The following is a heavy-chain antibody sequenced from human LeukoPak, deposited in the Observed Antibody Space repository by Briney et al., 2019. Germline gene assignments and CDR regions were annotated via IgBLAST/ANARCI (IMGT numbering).Heavy chain of an antibody. J-gene: IGHJ4*02. D-gene: IGHD5-18*01. Sequence: PSETLSLTCTVSGGSISINSYYWSWIRQPPGKGLEWIGYIYYSGSTNYNPSLKSRVTISVDTSKNQFSLKLSSVTAADTAVYYCARGGPGGYSYGPITPFDYWGQGTLVTVSS. CDR2: IYYSGST. CDR3: ARGGPGGYSYGPITPFDY. V-gene: IGHV4-61*01. CDR1: GGSISINSYY.